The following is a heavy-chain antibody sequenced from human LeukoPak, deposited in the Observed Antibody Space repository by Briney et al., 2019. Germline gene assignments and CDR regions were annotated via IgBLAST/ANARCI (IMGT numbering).Heavy chain of an antibody. D-gene: IGHD3-10*01. CDR1: GFTFSSYA. CDR2: ISSSGGST. V-gene: IGHV3-23*01. Sequence: GGSLRLSCAASGFTFSSYAMSWVRQAPGKGLEWVSAISSSGGSTYYADPVKGRFTISRDNSKNTLYLQMNSLRAEDTAVYYCARGYGSGSSYSMGYWGQGTLVTVSS. CDR3: ARGYGSGSSYSMGY. J-gene: IGHJ4*02.